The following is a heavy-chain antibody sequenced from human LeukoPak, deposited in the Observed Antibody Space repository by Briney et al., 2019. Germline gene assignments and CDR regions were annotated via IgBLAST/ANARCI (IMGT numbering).Heavy chain of an antibody. V-gene: IGHV3-30*04. CDR1: GFTFSSYA. D-gene: IGHD6-13*01. CDR2: ISYDGSNK. J-gene: IGHJ6*04. CDR3: ARGGAAAGPGGPYYYGMDV. Sequence: GRSLRLSCAASGFTFSSYAMHWVRQAPGKGLEWVAVISYDGSNKYYADSVKGRFTISRDNSKNTLYLRMNSLRAEDTAVYYCARGGAAAGPGGPYYYGMDVWGKGTTVTVSS.